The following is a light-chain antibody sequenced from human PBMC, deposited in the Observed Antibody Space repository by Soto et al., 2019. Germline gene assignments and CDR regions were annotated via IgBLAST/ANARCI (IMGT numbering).Light chain of an antibody. Sequence: ETVMTQSPDTLSLSPGERATLSCRASQSVSDNLAWYQQRPGQGPRLLIYGASTRATGIPARFSGSGSGTEFTLTISSLQSEDFAVYYCQQYGSSPLTFGGGTKVDIK. CDR3: QQYGSSPLT. V-gene: IGKV3-15*01. CDR1: QSVSDN. J-gene: IGKJ4*01. CDR2: GAS.